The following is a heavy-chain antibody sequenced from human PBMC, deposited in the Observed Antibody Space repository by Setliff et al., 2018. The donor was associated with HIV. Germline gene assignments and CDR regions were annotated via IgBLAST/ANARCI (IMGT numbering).Heavy chain of an antibody. V-gene: IGHV4-39*01. J-gene: IGHJ3*02. CDR1: GGSISSYY. CDR2: IYFSGTT. D-gene: IGHD3-3*01. Sequence: PSETLSLTCTVSGGSISSYYWSWIRQPPGKGLEWIGSIYFSGTTYYNPSLESRVTISVDTSKDQFSLKVTSVTAADTAVYYCARVFQATDTFDIWGQGTMVTVSS. CDR3: ARVFQATDTFDI.